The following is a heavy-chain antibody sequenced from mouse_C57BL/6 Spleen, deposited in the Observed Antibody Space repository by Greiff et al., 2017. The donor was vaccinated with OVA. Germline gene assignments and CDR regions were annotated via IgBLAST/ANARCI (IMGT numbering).Heavy chain of an antibody. CDR2: IDPETGGT. CDR3: TRTGKDY. D-gene: IGHD4-1*01. Sequence: VQLQQSGAQLVRPGASVTLSCKASGYTFTDYEMHWVKQTPVHGLEWIGAIDPETGGTAYNQKFKGKAILTADKSSSTAYMELRSLTSEDSAVYYCTRTGKDYWGQGTTLTVSS. CDR1: GYTFTDYE. V-gene: IGHV1-15*01. J-gene: IGHJ2*01.